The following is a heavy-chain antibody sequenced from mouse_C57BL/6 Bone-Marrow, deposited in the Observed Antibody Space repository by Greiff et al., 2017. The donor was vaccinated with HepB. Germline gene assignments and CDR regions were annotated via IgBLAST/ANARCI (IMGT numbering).Heavy chain of an antibody. CDR2: ISSGGDYI. CDR1: GFTFSSYA. Sequence: EVKVVESGEGLVKPGGSLKLSCAASGFTFSSYAMSWVRQTPEKRLEWVAYISSGGDYIYYADTVKGRCTISRDNARNTLYLQMSSLKSEDTAMYYCTRDLLLQAFAYWGQGTLVTVSA. D-gene: IGHD1-1*01. V-gene: IGHV5-9-1*02. CDR3: TRDLLLQAFAY. J-gene: IGHJ3*01.